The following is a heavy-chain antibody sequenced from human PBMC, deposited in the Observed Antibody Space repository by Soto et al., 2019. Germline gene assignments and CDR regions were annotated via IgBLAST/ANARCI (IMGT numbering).Heavy chain of an antibody. D-gene: IGHD6-13*01. CDR2: INHSGST. Sequence: SETLSLTCAVYGGSFSGYYLSWTRQPPGKGLEWIGEINHSGSTNYNPSLKSRVTISVDTSKNQFSLKLSSVTAADTAVYYCARYSSSPSGWFDPWGQGTLVTVYS. CDR1: GGSFSGYY. J-gene: IGHJ5*02. V-gene: IGHV4-34*01. CDR3: ARYSSSPSGWFDP.